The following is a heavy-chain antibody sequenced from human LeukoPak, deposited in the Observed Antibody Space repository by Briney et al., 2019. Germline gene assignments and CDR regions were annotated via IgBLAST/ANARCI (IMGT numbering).Heavy chain of an antibody. V-gene: IGHV3-30*18. CDR1: GFTFSSYG. CDR3: AKGDGIAAAGYAY. CDR2: ISYDGSNK. Sequence: GGSLRLSCAASGFTFSSYGMHWVRQAPGKGLEWVAVISYDGSNKYYADSVKGRFTISRDNSKNTLYLQMNSLRAEDTAVYYCAKGDGIAAAGYAYWGQEPWSPSPQ. J-gene: IGHJ4*01. D-gene: IGHD6-13*01.